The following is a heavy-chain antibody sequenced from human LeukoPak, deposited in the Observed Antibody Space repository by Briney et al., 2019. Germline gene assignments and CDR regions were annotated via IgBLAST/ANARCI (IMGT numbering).Heavy chain of an antibody. Sequence: PSETLSLTCTVSGGSISSGGYYWSWIRQPPGKGLEWIGYIYHSGSTYYNPSLKSRVTISVDRSKNQFSLKLSSVTAADTAVYYCAREWAAAGKIDYWGQGTLVTVSS. J-gene: IGHJ4*02. CDR1: GGSISSGGYY. CDR2: IYHSGST. V-gene: IGHV4-30-2*01. D-gene: IGHD6-13*01. CDR3: AREWAAAGKIDY.